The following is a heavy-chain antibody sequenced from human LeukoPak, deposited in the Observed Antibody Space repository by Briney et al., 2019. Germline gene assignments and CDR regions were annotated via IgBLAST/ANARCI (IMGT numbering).Heavy chain of an antibody. D-gene: IGHD2-15*01. Sequence: GGSLRLSCAASGFTFSSYSMNWVRQAPGKGLEWVSSISSSSSHIYYADSVKGRFTISRDNAKNSLYLQMNSLRAEDTAVYYCARDQGGLRYWGQGTLVTVSS. CDR1: GFTFSSYS. V-gene: IGHV3-21*01. CDR3: ARDQGGLRY. CDR2: ISSSSSHI. J-gene: IGHJ4*02.